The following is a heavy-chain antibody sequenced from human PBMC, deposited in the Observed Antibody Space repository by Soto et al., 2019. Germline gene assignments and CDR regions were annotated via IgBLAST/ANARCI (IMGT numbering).Heavy chain of an antibody. V-gene: IGHV3-15*01. CDR1: GFTFSDHY. Sequence: EVQLVESGGGLVQPGGSLRLSCAASGFTFSDHYMDWVRQAPGKGLEWVARIKSKIDGGTTEYAAPVKDRFTISRDDSKNTLYLQMNSLKTEDTAVYYCITLTAAARGYWGQGTLVTVSS. CDR2: IKSKIDGGTT. J-gene: IGHJ4*02. D-gene: IGHD6-13*01. CDR3: ITLTAAARGY.